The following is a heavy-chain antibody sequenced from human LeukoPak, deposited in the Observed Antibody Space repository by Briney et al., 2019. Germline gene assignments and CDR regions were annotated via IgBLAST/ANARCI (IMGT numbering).Heavy chain of an antibody. CDR1: GYTLTELS. CDR3: ATRNTEREYYFDY. J-gene: IGHJ4*02. V-gene: IGHV1-24*01. Sequence: ASVKVSCKVSGYTLTELSMHWVRQAPGKGLEWMGGFDPEDGETIYAQKFQGRVTMTEDTSTDTAYVELSSLRSEDTAVYYCATRNTEREYYFDYWGQGTLVTVSS. CDR2: FDPEDGET. D-gene: IGHD3-10*01.